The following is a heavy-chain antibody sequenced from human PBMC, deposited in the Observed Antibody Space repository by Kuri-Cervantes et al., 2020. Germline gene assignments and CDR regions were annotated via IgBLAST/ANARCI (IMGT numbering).Heavy chain of an antibody. CDR3: ARELRNDY. CDR2: ISSSGSTI. D-gene: IGHD4-17*01. CDR1: GFTFSSYE. J-gene: IGHJ4*02. V-gene: IGHV3-48*03. Sequence: LSLTCAASGFTFSSYEMNWVRQAPGKGLEWVSYISSSGSTIYYADSVKGRFTISRDNAKNSLYLQMNSLRAEDTAVYYCARELRNDYWGQGTLVTVSS.